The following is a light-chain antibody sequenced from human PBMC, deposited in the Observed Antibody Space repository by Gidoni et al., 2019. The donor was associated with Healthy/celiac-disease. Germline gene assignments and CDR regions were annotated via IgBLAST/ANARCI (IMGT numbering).Light chain of an antibody. CDR1: QRVSSN. V-gene: IGKV3-15*01. J-gene: IGKJ1*01. CDR2: GAS. CDR3: QQYNNWPPRT. Sequence: EIVMTQSPATLSVSTGERATLSCRASQRVSSNLAGYQQKPGQAPRLLIYGASTRATGIPARFRGSGSGTEFTLPIRSLQSEAFAVYYCQQYNNWPPRTFGQGTKVEI.